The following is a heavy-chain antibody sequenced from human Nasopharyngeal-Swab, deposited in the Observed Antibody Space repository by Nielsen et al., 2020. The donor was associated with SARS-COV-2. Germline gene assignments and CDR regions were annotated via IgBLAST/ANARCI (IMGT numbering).Heavy chain of an antibody. CDR2: IYYSGST. J-gene: IGHJ3*02. D-gene: IGHD3-3*01. Sequence: AETLSLTCTVSGGSISCSSYYWGWIRQPPGKGLEWIGSIYYSGSTYDNPSLKSRVTISIDTSQNKFSLKLISVTAADTAVYYCARYGERITSLGVVIKEAFDIWGQGTMVTVSS. CDR3: ARYGERITSLGVVIKEAFDI. CDR1: GGSISCSSYY. V-gene: IGHV4-39*01.